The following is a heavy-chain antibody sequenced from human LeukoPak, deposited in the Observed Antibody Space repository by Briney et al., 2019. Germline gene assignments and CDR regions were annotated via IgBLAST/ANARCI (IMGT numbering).Heavy chain of an antibody. J-gene: IGHJ4*02. D-gene: IGHD3-9*01. Sequence: PGGSLRLSCAASGFTVSSNYMSWVRQAPGKGLEWVSVIYSGGSTYYADSVKGRFTISRDNSKNTLYLQMNSLRAEDTAVYYCARAPPYYDILSSGDYWGQGTLVTVSS. V-gene: IGHV3-66*01. CDR2: IYSGGST. CDR1: GFTVSSNY. CDR3: ARAPPYYDILSSGDY.